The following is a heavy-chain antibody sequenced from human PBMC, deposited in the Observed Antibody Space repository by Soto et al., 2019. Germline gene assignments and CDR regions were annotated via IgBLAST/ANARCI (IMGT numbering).Heavy chain of an antibody. D-gene: IGHD6-19*01. J-gene: IGHJ3*02. CDR2: IKSDGSRT. CDR1: GFTFSSYW. CDR3: TREGNGGYEKSFDI. V-gene: IGHV3-74*01. Sequence: EVQLVESGGGLVQPGGSLRLSCAASGFTFSSYWMHWVRQTPGKGLEWVSRIKSDGSRTVYADSVKGRFTISRDSAESTVYMQMSSLRVEDTAVYYCTREGNGGYEKSFDIWGQGTTVTVSS.